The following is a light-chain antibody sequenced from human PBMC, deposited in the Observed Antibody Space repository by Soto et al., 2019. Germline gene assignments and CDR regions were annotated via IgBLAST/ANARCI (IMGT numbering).Light chain of an antibody. J-gene: IGKJ4*01. Sequence: ETVMTQSPATLSVSPGERATLSCRASQGVSSNLAWYQQKPGQVPRLLIYGASTRATGIPARFSGSGSGTEFTLTISSLQSEDFAVYYCQQYNYWKLSFGGGTKVEIK. V-gene: IGKV3-15*01. CDR2: GAS. CDR3: QQYNYWKLS. CDR1: QGVSSN.